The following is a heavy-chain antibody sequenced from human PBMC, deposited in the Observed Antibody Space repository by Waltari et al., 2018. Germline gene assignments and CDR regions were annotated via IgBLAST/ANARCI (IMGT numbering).Heavy chain of an antibody. CDR2: ISNTAATI. V-gene: IGHV3-48*04. D-gene: IGHD3-22*01. CDR3: ARSSGYDVFEI. CDR1: GFTCGTYS. J-gene: IGHJ3*02. Sequence: EVELEESGGGLVRPGGSLRLSGAGSGFTCGTYSVNWVRQAPGKGLEWVSYISNTAATIFYADSVKGRFTISRDNAENSVYLQMHSLRAEDTAVYYCARSSGYDVFEIWGQGTMVTVSS.